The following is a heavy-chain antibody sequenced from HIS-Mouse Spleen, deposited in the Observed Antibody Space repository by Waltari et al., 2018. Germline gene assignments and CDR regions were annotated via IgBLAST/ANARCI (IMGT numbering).Heavy chain of an antibody. CDR1: GGPISSSSYY. CDR3: ARGYSSGCPDY. V-gene: IGHV4-39*01. J-gene: IGHJ4*02. Sequence: QLQLQESGPGLVKPSETLSLTCTVSGGPISSSSYYWGWIRQPPGKGLEWIGSIYYSGSTYYNPSLKSRVTISVDTSKNQFSLKLSSVTAADTAVYYCARGYSSGCPDYWGQGTLVTVSS. CDR2: IYYSGST. D-gene: IGHD6-19*01.